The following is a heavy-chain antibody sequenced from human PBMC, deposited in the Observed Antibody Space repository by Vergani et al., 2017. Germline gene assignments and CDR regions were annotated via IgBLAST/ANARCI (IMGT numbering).Heavy chain of an antibody. V-gene: IGHV4-34*01. CDR1: GGSFSGYY. D-gene: IGHD3-10*01. CDR3: ARDSWTSELRGVYWFDT. Sequence: QVQLQLWGAGLLKPSETLSPTCAVYGGSFSGYYWTWIRQPPGKGLEWIGEINHSGSTSYNPSLKSRVTLSVDTSKNQLSLRMTSVTAADTAVYYCARDSWTSELRGVYWFDTWGQGTLVSVSS. J-gene: IGHJ5*02. CDR2: INHSGST.